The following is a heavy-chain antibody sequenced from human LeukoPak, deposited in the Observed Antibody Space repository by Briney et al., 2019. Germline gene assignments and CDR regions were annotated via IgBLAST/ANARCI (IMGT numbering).Heavy chain of an antibody. J-gene: IGHJ6*03. CDR1: DFIFSSYW. D-gene: IGHD3-10*02. V-gene: IGHV3-74*01. CDR2: INTDGTTT. CDR3: ALFSGYYYYYMDV. Sequence: GGPLRLSCAASDFIFSSYWMHGVRKAPGKGLVWVSRINTDGTTTNYADSVKGRFAISRDNAKNTLYLQMNSLRAEDTAVYFCALFSGYYYYYMDVWGKGTTVTISS.